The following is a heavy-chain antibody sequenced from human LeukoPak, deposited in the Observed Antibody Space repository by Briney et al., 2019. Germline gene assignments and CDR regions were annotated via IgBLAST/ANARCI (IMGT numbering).Heavy chain of an antibody. CDR3: TTDIIGVYFHH. CDR2: IKSKNDSGTT. V-gene: IGHV3-15*01. Sequence: GSLRLSCAASGFIYADAWLSWVRPAPGKGLEWVGRIKSKNDSGTTEYAAPVKDRFTISRDDSKNTLFLHMNSLKTEDTGVYFCTTDIIGVYFHHWGQGTLVSVSS. J-gene: IGHJ4*02. D-gene: IGHD2-8*01. CDR1: GFIYADAW.